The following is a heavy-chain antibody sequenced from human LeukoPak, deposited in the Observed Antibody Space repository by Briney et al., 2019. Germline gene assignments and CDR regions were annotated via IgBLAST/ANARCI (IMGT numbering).Heavy chain of an antibody. J-gene: IGHJ4*02. Sequence: ASVKVSCKASGYTFISYGISWVRQAPGQGLEWMGWISAYNGNTNYAQKLQGRVTMTTDTSTSTAYMELRSLRSDDTAVYYCARGDYYDSSGYYPITDYWGQGTLVTVSS. V-gene: IGHV1-18*01. CDR1: GYTFISYG. CDR2: ISAYNGNT. CDR3: ARGDYYDSSGYYPITDY. D-gene: IGHD3-22*01.